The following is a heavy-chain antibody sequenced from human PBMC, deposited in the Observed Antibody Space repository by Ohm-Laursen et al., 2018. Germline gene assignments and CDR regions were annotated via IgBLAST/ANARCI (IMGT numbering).Heavy chain of an antibody. D-gene: IGHD3-10*01. J-gene: IGHJ6*02. CDR3: ARGGHYGSGSYSYYYHYGMDV. CDR1: GYTFTSYD. Sequence: GSSVKVSCKASGYTFTSYDINWVRQATGQGLEWMGWMNPNSGNTGYAQKFQGRVTMTRNTSISTAYMELSSLRSEDTAVYYCARGGHYGSGSYSYYYHYGMDVWGQGTTVTVSS. V-gene: IGHV1-8*01. CDR2: MNPNSGNT.